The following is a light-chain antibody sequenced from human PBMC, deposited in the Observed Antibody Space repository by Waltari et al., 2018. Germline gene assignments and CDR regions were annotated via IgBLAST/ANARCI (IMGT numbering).Light chain of an antibody. Sequence: QSVLTQPPSASGTPGQRVPISCSGSNSNIGSNPINWYQQIPGAAPKLLIYNNNQRPSGVPDRFSGSKSGTSASLAISGLQSEDEADYYCATWDDSLRVFGGGTKLTVL. CDR1: NSNIGSNP. V-gene: IGLV1-44*01. J-gene: IGLJ3*02. CDR3: ATWDDSLRV. CDR2: NNN.